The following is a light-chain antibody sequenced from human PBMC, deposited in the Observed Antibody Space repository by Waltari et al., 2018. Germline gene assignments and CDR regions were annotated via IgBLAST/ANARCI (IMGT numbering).Light chain of an antibody. J-gene: IGKJ1*01. CDR3: LQYDIYWA. CDR2: KAS. V-gene: IGKV1-5*03. CDR1: QSINSW. Sequence: DIQMTQYPSTLSASVGDRVTITCRASQSINSWLAWYQHKPGKAPKLLIYKASSLQTGVPSRFSGSGSGTEFTLTISSLQPDDFATYFCLQYDIYWAFGQGTKVEVK.